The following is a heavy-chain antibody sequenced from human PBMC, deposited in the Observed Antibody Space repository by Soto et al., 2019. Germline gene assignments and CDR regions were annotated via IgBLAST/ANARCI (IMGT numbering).Heavy chain of an antibody. CDR2: ISGSGTST. CDR1: GFTFSSYA. D-gene: IGHD4-17*01. CDR3: AKENTPDYGDYVDY. Sequence: GGSLRLSCAASGFTFSSYAMSWVRQAPGKGLKWISSISGSGTSTYYADSVKGRFTISRDNSKNTMYLQMNSLRAEDTALYFCAKENTPDYGDYVDYWGQGTLVTV. J-gene: IGHJ4*02. V-gene: IGHV3-23*01.